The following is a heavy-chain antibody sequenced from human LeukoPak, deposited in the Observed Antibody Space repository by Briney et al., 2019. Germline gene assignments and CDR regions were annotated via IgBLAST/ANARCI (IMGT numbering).Heavy chain of an antibody. CDR2: INPSGGST. CDR3: ARGFTAVAFDY. CDR1: GYTFTSYY. V-gene: IGHV1-46*01. Sequence: ASVTVSCTASGYTFTSYYMHWMRQATGQGLEWMGIINPSGGSTSYAQKFQGRVTMTRDTSTSTVYMELSSLRSEDTAVYYCARGFTAVAFDYWGQGTLVTVSS. J-gene: IGHJ4*02. D-gene: IGHD6-19*01.